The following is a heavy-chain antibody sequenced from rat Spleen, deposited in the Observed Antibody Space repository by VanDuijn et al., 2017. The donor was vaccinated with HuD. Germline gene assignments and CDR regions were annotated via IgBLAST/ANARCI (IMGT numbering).Heavy chain of an antibody. CDR1: GFTFSNYG. CDR2: ITNSGGST. V-gene: IGHV5S13*01. D-gene: IGHD1-9*01. CDR3: TTGSYYGYNY. J-gene: IGHJ2*01. Sequence: EVQLVESGGGLVQPGRSLKLSCAASGFTFSNYGMAWVRQAPTKGLEWVASITNSGGSTYYRDSVKGRFTISRDNAKNTLYLQMDSLRSEDTATYYCTTGSYYGYNYWGQGVMVTVSS.